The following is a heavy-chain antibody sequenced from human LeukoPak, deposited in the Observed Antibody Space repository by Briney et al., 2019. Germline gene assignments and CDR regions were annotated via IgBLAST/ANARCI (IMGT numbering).Heavy chain of an antibody. V-gene: IGHV4-34*01. CDR3: ARRPIHRPNDY. Sequence: SETLSLTCAVYGGSFSGYYWSWIRQPPGKGLEWIGEINHSGSTNYNPSLKSRVTISVDTSKNQFSLKLSSVTAADTAVYYCARRPIHRPNDYWGQGTLVTVSS. D-gene: IGHD6-6*01. CDR2: INHSGST. J-gene: IGHJ4*02. CDR1: GGSFSGYY.